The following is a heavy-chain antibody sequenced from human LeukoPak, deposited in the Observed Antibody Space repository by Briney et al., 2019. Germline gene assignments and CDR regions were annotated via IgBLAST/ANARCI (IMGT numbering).Heavy chain of an antibody. Sequence: PGGSLRLSCAASGFTFSSYGMHWVRQAPGKGLEWVAVISYDGSNKYYAESVKGRFTISRDNAKNSVYLQVNSLRAEDTAVYYCARDKLVDDSYFIYWGQGTLVTVSS. J-gene: IGHJ4*02. CDR1: GFTFSSYG. D-gene: IGHD2-21*02. CDR2: ISYDGSNK. V-gene: IGHV3-30*03. CDR3: ARDKLVDDSYFIY.